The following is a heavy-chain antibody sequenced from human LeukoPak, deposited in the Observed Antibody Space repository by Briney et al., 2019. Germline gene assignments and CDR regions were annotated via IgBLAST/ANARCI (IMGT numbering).Heavy chain of an antibody. D-gene: IGHD4-23*01. CDR1: GYTFISYY. CDR2: INPSGGST. CDR3: AKGRLSTVVSPLWD. J-gene: IGHJ4*02. V-gene: IGHV1-46*01. Sequence: GASVKVSCKAFGYTFISYYMNWVRQAPGQGLEWMGIINPSGGSTSYAQKFQGRVTMTRDTSTSTVYMELSSLRSEDTAVYYCAKGRLSTVVSPLWDWGQGTLVTVSS.